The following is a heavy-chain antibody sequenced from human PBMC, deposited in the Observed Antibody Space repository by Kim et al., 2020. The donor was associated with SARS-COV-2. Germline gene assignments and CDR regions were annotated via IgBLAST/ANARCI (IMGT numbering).Heavy chain of an antibody. Sequence: YYADSVKGRFTISRDNSKNTLYLQMNSLRAEDTAVYYCASHYGSGAYWYFDLWGRGTLVTVSS. V-gene: IGHV3-30*01. CDR3: ASHYGSGAYWYFDL. D-gene: IGHD3-10*01. J-gene: IGHJ2*01.